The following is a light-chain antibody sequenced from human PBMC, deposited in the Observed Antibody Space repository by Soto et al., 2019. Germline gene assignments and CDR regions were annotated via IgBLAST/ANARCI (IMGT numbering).Light chain of an antibody. V-gene: IGKV1-12*01. CDR1: QGISSW. J-gene: IGKJ2*01. Sequence: DIQMTQSPSSVSASVGDRVSITCRASQGISSWLAWYQHRPGKAPKLLIYLASNLQSGVPSRFSGSGSGTDFTLTISSLQPEDFATYHCQQSNRFPYTFGQGTKLEIK. CDR3: QQSNRFPYT. CDR2: LAS.